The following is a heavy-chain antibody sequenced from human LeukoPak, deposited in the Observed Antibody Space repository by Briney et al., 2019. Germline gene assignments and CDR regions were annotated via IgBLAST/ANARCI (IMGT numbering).Heavy chain of an antibody. CDR1: GGSISSTKW. J-gene: IGHJ3*02. CDR2: IEHSGST. CDR3: ARDKLLWFGESPYDAFDI. D-gene: IGHD3-10*01. Sequence: SETLSLTCAVSGGSISSTKWWSWVRQPPGKGLEWIGEIEHSGSTNSNPSLKSRVTISIDKSKNQFSLNLTSVTAADTAVYYCARDKLLWFGESPYDAFDIWGRGTMVTVSS. V-gene: IGHV4-4*02.